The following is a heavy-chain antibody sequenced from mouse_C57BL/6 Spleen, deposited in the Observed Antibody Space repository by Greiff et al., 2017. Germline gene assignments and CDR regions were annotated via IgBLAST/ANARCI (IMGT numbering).Heavy chain of an antibody. CDR3: ARGDYYKGVWFAY. V-gene: IGHV1-47*01. CDR1: GYTFTTYP. J-gene: IGHJ3*01. CDR2: FHPYNDDT. Sequence: VQLQQSGAELVKPGASVKMSCKASGYTFTTYPIEWMKQNPGKSLEWIGNFHPYNDDTKYNEKFKGKVTLTVEKSSSTVYLELSRLTSDDSAVYYCARGDYYKGVWFAYWGQGTLVTVSA. D-gene: IGHD1-1*01.